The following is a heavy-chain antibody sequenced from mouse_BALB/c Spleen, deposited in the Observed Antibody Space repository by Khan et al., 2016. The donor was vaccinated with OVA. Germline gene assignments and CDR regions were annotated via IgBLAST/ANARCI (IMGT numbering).Heavy chain of an antibody. Sequence: EVQLVESGGDLVQTGGSRKLSCAASGFTFSGFGMHWVRQAPEKGLEWVAYISSGSNTIYYADTVKGRFTISRDNPKNTLFLQMTSLRSEDTAMYYCARTGYYYFDYWGQGTTLTVSS. D-gene: IGHD2-3*01. CDR3: ARTGYYYFDY. CDR2: ISSGSNTI. CDR1: GFTFSGFG. V-gene: IGHV5-17*02. J-gene: IGHJ2*01.